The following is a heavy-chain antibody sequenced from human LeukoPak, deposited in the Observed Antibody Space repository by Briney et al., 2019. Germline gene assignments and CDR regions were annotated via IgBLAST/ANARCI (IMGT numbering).Heavy chain of an antibody. CDR2: IYPGDSDS. V-gene: IGHV5-51*01. CDR3: ARPPWNDDDAFDI. D-gene: IGHD1-1*01. J-gene: IGHJ3*02. CDR1: GYRFTDYW. Sequence: GESLQISGKGSGYRFTDYWIAWVRPVPGKGLEWMGIIYPGDSDSRYSPSFQGQVTISADKSISTAYLQWSSLKASDTAMYYCARPPWNDDDAFDIWGQGTMVTVSS.